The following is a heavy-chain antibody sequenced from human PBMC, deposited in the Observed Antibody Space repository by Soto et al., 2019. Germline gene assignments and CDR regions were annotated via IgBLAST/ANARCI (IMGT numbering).Heavy chain of an antibody. V-gene: IGHV3-30*03. J-gene: IGHJ4*02. D-gene: IGHD1-1*01. CDR2: ISYDGSNK. Sequence: GGSLRLSCAASGFTFSSYGMHWVRQAPGKGLEWVAVISYDGSNKYYADSVKGRFTISRDNSKNTLYLQMNSLRAEDTAVYYCARPSLTTTDFYYWGQGTLVTVSS. CDR1: GFTFSSYG. CDR3: ARPSLTTTDFYY.